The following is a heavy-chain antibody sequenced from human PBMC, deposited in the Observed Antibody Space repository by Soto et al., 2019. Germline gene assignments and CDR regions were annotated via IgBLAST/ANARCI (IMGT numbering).Heavy chain of an antibody. D-gene: IGHD6-13*01. CDR3: ARRIAAAGYYYYYGMDV. V-gene: IGHV1-18*01. Sequence: ASVKVSCKASGYTFTSYGISWVRQGPGQGLEWMGWISAYNGNTNYAQKLQGRVTMTTDTSTSTAYMELRSLRSDDTAVYYCARRIAAAGYYYYYGMDVWGQGTTVTVS. J-gene: IGHJ6*02. CDR2: ISAYNGNT. CDR1: GYTFTSYG.